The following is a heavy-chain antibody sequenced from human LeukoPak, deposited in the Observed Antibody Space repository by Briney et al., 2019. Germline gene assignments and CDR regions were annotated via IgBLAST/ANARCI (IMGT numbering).Heavy chain of an antibody. Sequence: GGSLRLSCAASGFTFSSYAMSWVRQAPGKGLEWVSAISGSGGSTYYADSVKGRFTISRDNSKTTLYLQMNSLRAEDTAVYYCAKDGSTSLNWNYVSFWNYWGQGTLVTVSS. D-gene: IGHD1-7*01. CDR2: ISGSGGST. CDR1: GFTFSSYA. V-gene: IGHV3-23*01. CDR3: AKDGSTSLNWNYVSFWNY. J-gene: IGHJ4*02.